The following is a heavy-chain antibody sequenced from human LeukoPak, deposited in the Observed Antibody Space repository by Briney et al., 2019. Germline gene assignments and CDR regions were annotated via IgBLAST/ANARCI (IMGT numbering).Heavy chain of an antibody. J-gene: IGHJ4*02. CDR1: GYTFTGYY. V-gene: IGHV1-2*02. D-gene: IGHD1-26*01. CDR2: INPNSGGT. Sequence: ASVKVSCKASGYTFTGYYMHWVRQAPGQGLEWMGWINPNSGGTNYAQKFQGRVTMTRDTSISTAYMELSRLRSDATAVYYCARVAGIRHGAPSYWGQGTLVTVSS. CDR3: ARVAGIRHGAPSY.